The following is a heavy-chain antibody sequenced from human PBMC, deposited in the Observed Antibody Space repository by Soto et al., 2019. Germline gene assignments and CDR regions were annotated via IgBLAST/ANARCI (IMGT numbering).Heavy chain of an antibody. V-gene: IGHV1-58*01. CDR1: GFTFTSSA. D-gene: IGHD3-22*01. CDR3: AADTHAGGGHYYDSSGSDY. J-gene: IGHJ4*02. Sequence: QMQLVQSGPEVKKPGTSVKVSCKASGFTFTSSAVQWVRQARGQRLEWIGWIVVGSGNTNYAQKFQERVTITRDMSTSTAYMELSSLRSEDTAVYYCAADTHAGGGHYYDSSGSDYWGQGTLVTVSS. CDR2: IVVGSGNT.